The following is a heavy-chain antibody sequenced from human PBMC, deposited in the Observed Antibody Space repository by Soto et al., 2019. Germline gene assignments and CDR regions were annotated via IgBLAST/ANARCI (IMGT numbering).Heavy chain of an antibody. Sequence: SVKVSCKASGFTFTSSAVQWVRQARGQRLEWIGWIVVGSGNTNYAQKFQERATITRDMSTSTAYMELSSLRSEDTAVYYCAADGTNYYGSGSYFAFDIWGQGTMVTVSS. V-gene: IGHV1-58*01. CDR1: GFTFTSSA. D-gene: IGHD3-10*01. CDR2: IVVGSGNT. CDR3: AADGTNYYGSGSYFAFDI. J-gene: IGHJ3*02.